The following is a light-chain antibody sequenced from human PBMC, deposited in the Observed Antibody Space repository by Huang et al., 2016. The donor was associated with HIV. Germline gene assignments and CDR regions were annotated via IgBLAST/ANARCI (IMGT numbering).Light chain of an antibody. CDR3: QQYYNTTLS. J-gene: IGKJ4*01. CDR2: AAS. V-gene: IGKV1-NL1*01. CDR1: RGISNS. Sequence: DIQMTQSPSSLSASVGDRVTITCRASRGISNSLAWYQQQPGKAPKLLLYAASRLQGGVPSSFSGSGSRTDDTLTSSSLQPEDSATYYCQQYYNTTLSFGGGTKVEIK.